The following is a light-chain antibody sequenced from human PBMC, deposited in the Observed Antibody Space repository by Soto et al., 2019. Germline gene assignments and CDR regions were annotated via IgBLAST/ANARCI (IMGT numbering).Light chain of an antibody. J-gene: IGLJ2*01. V-gene: IGLV2-14*01. Sequence: SALTQPASVSGSPGQSITISCTGTSSDVGGYNYVSWYQQHPGKAPKFLLYEVSNRPSGVSHRFSGSKSGNTASLTISGRQAEDEADYYCCSYTRTTTLVFGGGTKVTVL. CDR1: SSDVGGYNY. CDR2: EVS. CDR3: CSYTRTTTLV.